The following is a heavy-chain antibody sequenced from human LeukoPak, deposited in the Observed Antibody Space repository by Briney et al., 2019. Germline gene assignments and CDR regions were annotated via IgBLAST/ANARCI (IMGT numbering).Heavy chain of an antibody. CDR3: AKDAAVFTF. D-gene: IGHD2-21*01. V-gene: IGHV3-48*03. CDR2: ISSSGSTI. Sequence: GGSLRLSCAASGFTFSSYEMNWVRQAPGKGLEWVSYISSSGSTIYYADSVKGRFTISRDNSENTVYLQMSSLRAEDTAIYYCAKDAAVFTFRGQGTMVTVSS. CDR1: GFTFSSYE. J-gene: IGHJ3*01.